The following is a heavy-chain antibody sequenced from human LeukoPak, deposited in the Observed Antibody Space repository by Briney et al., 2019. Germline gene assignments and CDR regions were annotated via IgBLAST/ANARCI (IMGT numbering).Heavy chain of an antibody. J-gene: IGHJ5*02. CDR3: ARRYYDILTGSNWFDH. CDR2: IYYSGST. CDR1: GGSISSSSYY. D-gene: IGHD3-9*01. Sequence: SETLSLTCTVSGGSISSSSYYWGWIRQPPGKGLEWIGSIYYSGSTYYNPSLKSRVTISVDTSKNQFSLKLSSVTAADTAVYYCARRYYDILTGSNWFDHWGQGTLVTVSS. V-gene: IGHV4-39*01.